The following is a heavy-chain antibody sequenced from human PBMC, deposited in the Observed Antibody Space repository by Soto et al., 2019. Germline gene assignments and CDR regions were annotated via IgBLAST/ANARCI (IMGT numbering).Heavy chain of an antibody. Sequence: SETLSLTCTVFGASISSSYWSWIRQSPGKGLEWIGYVHYNWRTNYNPSLQNRVTASVDTSKNQFSLKVTSVTAADTAVYYCARGYYDANGQSNTFDIWGQGTMVTVSS. CDR1: GASISSSY. D-gene: IGHD3-16*01. CDR2: VHYNWRT. J-gene: IGHJ3*02. V-gene: IGHV4-59*01. CDR3: ARGYYDANGQSNTFDI.